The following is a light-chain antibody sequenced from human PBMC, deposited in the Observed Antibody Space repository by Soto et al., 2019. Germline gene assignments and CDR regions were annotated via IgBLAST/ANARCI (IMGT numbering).Light chain of an antibody. CDR1: SSDVGGYNY. J-gene: IGLJ1*01. CDR2: DVN. Sequence: QTVVTQPRSVSGSPGQSVTISCTGTSSDVGGYNYVSWYQHHPGKAPKLIIYDVNKRPSGVPGRFSGSKSANTASLTISGLQAEDEADYYCCAYAGSYTYVFGTGTKVTVL. CDR3: CAYAGSYTYV. V-gene: IGLV2-11*01.